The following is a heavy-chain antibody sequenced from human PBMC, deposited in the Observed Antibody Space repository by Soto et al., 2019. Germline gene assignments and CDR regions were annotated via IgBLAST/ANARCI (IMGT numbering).Heavy chain of an antibody. CDR3: AKATATGGGAFDI. CDR1: GFICSSYD. Sequence: GGSLRLSCAASGFICSSYDMSWVRQAPGKGLEWVSTILVDGRTFYVDSVKGRFTISRDSSQNTVYLQMNSMTAGDTALYYCAKATATGGGAFDICGQGTMVTVSS. J-gene: IGHJ3*02. D-gene: IGHD2-8*02. CDR2: ILVDGRT. V-gene: IGHV3-23*01.